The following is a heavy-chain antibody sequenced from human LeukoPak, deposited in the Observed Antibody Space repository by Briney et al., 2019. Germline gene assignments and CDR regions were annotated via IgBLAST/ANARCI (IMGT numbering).Heavy chain of an antibody. CDR1: GGSISSGDSY. J-gene: IGHJ4*02. V-gene: IGHV4-30-4*08. CDR2: IYYSGSP. D-gene: IGHD2/OR15-2a*01. CDR3: ARGNNPYYFDY. Sequence: NTSETLSLTCTVSGGSISSGDSYWSWIRQPPGKGLECIGYIYYSGSPFYNPSLKSRFTISVDTSKYHFSLNLSSVTAADTAVYYCARGNNPYYFDYWGQGTLVTVSS.